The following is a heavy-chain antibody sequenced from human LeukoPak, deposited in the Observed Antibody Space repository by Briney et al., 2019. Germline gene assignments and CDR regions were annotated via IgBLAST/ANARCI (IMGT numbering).Heavy chain of an antibody. CDR1: GFTFSGYW. CDR2: IKPDGSDQ. V-gene: IGHV3-7*01. Sequence: GGSLRLSCAASGFTFSGYWMTWVRQAPGKGLEWVATIKPDGSDQYYVDSLRGRFTISRDNTKNSLYLQMNSLRAEDTAVYYCARGGLAAFDYWGQGTLVTVSS. CDR3: ARGGLAAFDY. J-gene: IGHJ4*02. D-gene: IGHD2-15*01.